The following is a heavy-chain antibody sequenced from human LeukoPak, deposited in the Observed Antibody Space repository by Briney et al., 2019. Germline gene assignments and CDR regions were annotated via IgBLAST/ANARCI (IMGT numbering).Heavy chain of an antibody. CDR2: IYYSGST. J-gene: IGHJ4*02. V-gene: IGHV4-59*01. CDR3: ARGKGDYPLGPFDY. CDR1: GVSISRYY. D-gene: IGHD4-17*01. Sequence: SETLSLTCTVSGVSISRYYWSWIRQPPGKGLEWIGYIYYSGSTNYNPSLKSRVTISVDTSKNQFSLKLNSVTAADTAVYHCARGKGDYPLGPFDYWGQGTLVTVSS.